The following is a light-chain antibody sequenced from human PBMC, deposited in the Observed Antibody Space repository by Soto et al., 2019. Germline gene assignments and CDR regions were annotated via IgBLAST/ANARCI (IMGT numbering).Light chain of an antibody. V-gene: IGKV1D-12*01. CDR1: QYIACY. CDR2: GAS. Sequence: EIQVTQSPASVSGSVVDRVTITFLASQYIACYFAWYQHKPGRTPELLIHGASRLQSGVPARFSGSGSGTDFTLSINSLQPEDVATYYCQQLDSFPLTFGQGTRLEIK. CDR3: QQLDSFPLT. J-gene: IGKJ5*01.